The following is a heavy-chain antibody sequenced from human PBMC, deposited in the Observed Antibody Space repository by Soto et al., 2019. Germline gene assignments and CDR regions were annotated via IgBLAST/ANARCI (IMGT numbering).Heavy chain of an antibody. D-gene: IGHD2-15*01. J-gene: IGHJ6*03. CDR3: ARDDILCSGGSCYGVLMDV. CDR1: GFTVSSKY. CDR2: IQSGGTT. V-gene: IGHV3-66*01. Sequence: VHLVESGGGLVQPGGSLRLSCAASGFTVSSKYMSWVRQAPGKGLEWVSLIQSGGTTYYADSVKGRFTISRDSSKNMLHLQMDSLRAEDTAVYYCARDDILCSGGSCYGVLMDVWGKGTTVTVSS.